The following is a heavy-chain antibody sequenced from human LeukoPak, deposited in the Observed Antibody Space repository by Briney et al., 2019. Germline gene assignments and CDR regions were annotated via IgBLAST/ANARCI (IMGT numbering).Heavy chain of an antibody. D-gene: IGHD2-2*01. CDR2: IYTSGST. CDR3: ARARDCSSTSCSPGYYFDY. J-gene: IGHJ4*02. V-gene: IGHV4-4*07. CDR1: GGSISSYY. Sequence: PSETLSLTCTVSGGSISSYYWSWIRQPAGTGLEWIGRIYTSGSTNYNPSLKSRVTMSIDTSRNQFSLKLSSVTAADTAVYYCARARDCSSTSCSPGYYFDYWGQGTLVTVSS.